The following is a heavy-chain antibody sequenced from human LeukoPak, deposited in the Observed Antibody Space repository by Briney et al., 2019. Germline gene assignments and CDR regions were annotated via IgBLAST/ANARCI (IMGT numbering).Heavy chain of an antibody. J-gene: IGHJ4*02. CDR1: GYTFTDFY. Sequence: ASVKVSCKASGYTFTDFYMHWVRQAPGQGLEWVGWINPRNGGTNYAQKFQGGVAMTTDTSISTAYVELSSLRSDDTAIYYCARDRSRVAGIYLLDYLGQGTLVTVSS. D-gene: IGHD6-19*01. CDR2: INPRNGGT. V-gene: IGHV1-2*02. CDR3: ARDRSRVAGIYLLDY.